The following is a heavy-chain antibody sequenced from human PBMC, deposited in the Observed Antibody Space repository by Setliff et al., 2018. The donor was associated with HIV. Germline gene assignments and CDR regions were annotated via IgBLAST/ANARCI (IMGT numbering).Heavy chain of an antibody. CDR1: GFTFSSYW. D-gene: IGHD6-13*01. J-gene: IGHJ1*01. V-gene: IGHV3-7*01. CDR2: IKQDGSEK. Sequence: GGSLRLSCAASGFTFSSYWMGWVRQAPGKGLEWVANIKQDGSEKYYVDSVKGRFTISRDNAKNSLYLQMNSLRAEDTAVYYCARSDSSSWYIEYFQHWGQGTLVTVSS. CDR3: ARSDSSSWYIEYFQH.